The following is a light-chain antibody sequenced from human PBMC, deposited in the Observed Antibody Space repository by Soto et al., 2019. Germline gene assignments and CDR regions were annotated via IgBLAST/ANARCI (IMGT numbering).Light chain of an antibody. CDR2: AAS. CDR3: QKYNGAPFT. CDR1: QGIANY. J-gene: IGKJ3*01. Sequence: DIQMTQSPSSLSASVGDRVTITCRASQGIANYLAWYQQKPGKVPKLLIYAASTLEPGVPSRFSGSGFGTDFTLSISSLQPEDFATYYCQKYNGAPFTFGPGTKVDN. V-gene: IGKV1-27*01.